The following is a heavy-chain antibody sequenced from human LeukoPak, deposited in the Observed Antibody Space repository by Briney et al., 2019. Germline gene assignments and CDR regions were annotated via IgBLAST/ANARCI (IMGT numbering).Heavy chain of an antibody. Sequence: GGSLRLSCAASGFTFSDYYMSWIRQAPGKGLEWVSYISSSSSYTNCADSVKGRFTISRDNAKNSLYLQMNSLRAEDTAVYYCARGGSSSWSGYYYYGMDVWGQGTTVTVSS. D-gene: IGHD6-13*01. J-gene: IGHJ6*02. CDR1: GFTFSDYY. CDR2: ISSSSSYT. CDR3: ARGGSSSWSGYYYYGMDV. V-gene: IGHV3-11*05.